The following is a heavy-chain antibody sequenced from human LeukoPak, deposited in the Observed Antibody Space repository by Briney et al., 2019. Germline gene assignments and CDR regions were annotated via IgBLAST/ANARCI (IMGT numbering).Heavy chain of an antibody. D-gene: IGHD3-10*01. J-gene: IGHJ4*02. Sequence: SETLSLTCAVSGYSISSGYYWGWIRQPPGKGLEWIGEINHSGSTNYNPSLKSRVTISVDTSKNQFSLKLSSVTAADTAVYYCARSPGIPHDYWGQGTLVTVSS. CDR3: ARSPGIPHDY. V-gene: IGHV4-38-2*01. CDR2: INHSGST. CDR1: GYSISSGYY.